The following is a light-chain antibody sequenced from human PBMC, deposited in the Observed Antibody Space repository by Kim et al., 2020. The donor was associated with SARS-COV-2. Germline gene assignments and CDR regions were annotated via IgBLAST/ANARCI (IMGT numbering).Light chain of an antibody. Sequence: SYELTQPPSLSVAPGQTARLTCGGNNLGTKGVHWYQQKPGQAPVLVIFYDNDRPSGIPERFSGSNSGNTATLTISRVEAGDEADYYCQVWDTFSDHWVFG. V-gene: IGLV3-21*04. CDR3: QVWDTFSDHWV. CDR1: NLGTKG. J-gene: IGLJ3*02. CDR2: YDN.